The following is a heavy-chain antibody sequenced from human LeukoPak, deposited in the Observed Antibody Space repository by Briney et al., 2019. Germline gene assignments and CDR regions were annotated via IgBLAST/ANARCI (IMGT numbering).Heavy chain of an antibody. Sequence: SETLSLTCTVSGGSISSYYWSWIRQPPGKGLEWIGYIYYSGSTNYNPSLKSRVTISVDTSNNQFSLKLSSVTAADTAVYYCVYSSGWYNFDYWGQGTLVTVSS. CDR3: VYSSGWYNFDY. CDR2: IYYSGST. D-gene: IGHD6-19*01. CDR1: GGSISSYY. J-gene: IGHJ4*02. V-gene: IGHV4-59*12.